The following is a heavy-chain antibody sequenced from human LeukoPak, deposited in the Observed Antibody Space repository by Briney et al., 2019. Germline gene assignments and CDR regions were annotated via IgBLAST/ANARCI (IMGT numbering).Heavy chain of an antibody. V-gene: IGHV3-23*01. D-gene: IGHD1-7*01. J-gene: IGHJ6*03. Sequence: GGSLRLSCAASGFTFSSYATSWVRQAPGKGLEWVSAISGSGGSTYYADSVKGRFTISRDNSKNTLYLQMNSLRAEDTAVYYCANSRWNYGYYYYYMDVWGKGTTVTVSS. CDR1: GFTFSSYA. CDR2: ISGSGGST. CDR3: ANSRWNYGYYYYYMDV.